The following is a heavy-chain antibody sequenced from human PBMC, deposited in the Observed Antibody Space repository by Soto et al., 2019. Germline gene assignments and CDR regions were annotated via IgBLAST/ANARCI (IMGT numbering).Heavy chain of an antibody. Sequence: ASVKVSCKASGYTFTRYTMNWVRQAPGQRLEWMGWINPDNGNTKSSQKFQDRVIITRDTSASTAYMDLSSLRSEDAAVYYCARTGANVGLDVWGQGTTVTVSS. CDR3: ARTGANVGLDV. D-gene: IGHD1-7*01. V-gene: IGHV1-3*01. J-gene: IGHJ6*02. CDR2: INPDNGNT. CDR1: GYTFTRYT.